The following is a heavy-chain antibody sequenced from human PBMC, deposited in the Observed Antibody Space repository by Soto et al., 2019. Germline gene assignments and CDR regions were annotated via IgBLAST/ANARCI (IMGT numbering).Heavy chain of an antibody. Sequence: QVQLQQWGAGLLKPSETLSLTCAVYGGSFSGYYWSWIRQPPGKGLEWLGEINHSGSTNYHPSLKSRVTISVDTSKNQFSLKLSSVTAADTAVYYCARARYFDWSPYYFDYWGQGTLVTVSS. CDR2: INHSGST. J-gene: IGHJ4*02. V-gene: IGHV4-34*01. CDR1: GGSFSGYY. D-gene: IGHD3-9*01. CDR3: ARARYFDWSPYYFDY.